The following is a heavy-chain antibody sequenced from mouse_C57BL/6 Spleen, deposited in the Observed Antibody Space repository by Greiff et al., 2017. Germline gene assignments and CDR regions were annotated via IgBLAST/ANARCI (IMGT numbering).Heavy chain of an antibody. Sequence: QVQLQQPGAELVMPGASVKLSCKASGYTFTSYWMHWVKQRPGQGLEWIGEIDPSDSYTNYNQKFKGKSTLTVDKSSSTAYMQLSSLTSEDSAVYYCARDSSGSRSFAYWGQGTLVTVSA. V-gene: IGHV1-69*01. CDR2: IDPSDSYT. CDR3: ARDSSGSRSFAY. J-gene: IGHJ3*01. D-gene: IGHD3-2*02. CDR1: GYTFTSYW.